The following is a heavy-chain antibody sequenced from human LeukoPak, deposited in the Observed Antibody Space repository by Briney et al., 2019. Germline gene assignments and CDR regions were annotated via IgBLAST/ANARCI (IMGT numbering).Heavy chain of an antibody. CDR1: GYTFTSYD. D-gene: IGHD3-10*01. V-gene: IGHV1-8*03. CDR3: ARAVRGVSHYYFDY. Sequence: ASVKVSCKASGYTFTSYDINWVRQATGQGLEWMGWMNPNSGNTGYAQKFQGRVTITRNTSISTAYMELSSLRSEDTAVYYCARAVRGVSHYYFDYWGQGTLVTVSS. J-gene: IGHJ4*02. CDR2: MNPNSGNT.